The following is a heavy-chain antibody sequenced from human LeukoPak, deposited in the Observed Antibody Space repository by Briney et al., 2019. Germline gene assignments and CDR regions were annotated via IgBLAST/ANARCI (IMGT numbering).Heavy chain of an antibody. Sequence: SETLSLTCAVSGYSISSGYYWGWIRQPPGKGLEWIGSIYHSGSTYYNPALKSRVTISVDTSKNKFSLKLSSVTAADTAVYYCARHGKDGYNRFDYWGQGTLLTVSS. CDR3: ARHGKDGYNRFDY. CDR1: GYSISSGYY. J-gene: IGHJ4*02. D-gene: IGHD5-24*01. V-gene: IGHV4-38-2*01. CDR2: IYHSGST.